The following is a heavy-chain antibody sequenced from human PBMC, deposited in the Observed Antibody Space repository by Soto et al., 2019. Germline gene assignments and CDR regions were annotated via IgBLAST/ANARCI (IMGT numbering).Heavy chain of an antibody. J-gene: IGHJ4*02. CDR3: ARGDYQYSIDY. D-gene: IGHD2-2*01. CDR2: IYRTGNT. Sequence: SETLSLTCTVSGDSMTSGDYSRSWIRQPPGKGLEWLGYIYRTGNTHYSPSLKSRVSISQDRSKNQFSLELTSVTAADTAVYYCARGDYQYSIDYWGQGTLVTVSS. CDR1: GDSMTSGDYS. V-gene: IGHV4-30-2*01.